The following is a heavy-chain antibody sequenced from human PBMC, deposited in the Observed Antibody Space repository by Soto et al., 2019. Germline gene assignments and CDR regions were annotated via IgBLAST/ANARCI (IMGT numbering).Heavy chain of an antibody. V-gene: IGHV1-69*13. D-gene: IGHD3-22*01. CDR3: ARNHYDSSGPFDY. J-gene: IGHJ4*02. CDR1: GGTFSSYA. Sequence: SVKVSCKASGGTFSSYAISWVRQAPGQGLEWMGGIIPIFGTANYAQKFQGRVTITADESTSTAYRELSSLRSEDTAVYYCARNHYDSSGPFDYWGQGTLVTVSS. CDR2: IIPIFGTA.